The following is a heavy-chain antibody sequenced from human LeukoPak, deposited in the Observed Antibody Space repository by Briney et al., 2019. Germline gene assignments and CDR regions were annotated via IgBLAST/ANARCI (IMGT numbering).Heavy chain of an antibody. D-gene: IGHD1-26*01. J-gene: IGHJ4*02. Sequence: EASETLSLTCTVSGASVGSAGYYWSWIRQPPGGGLEWIGYIYYISNTNYNPSLKSRVTVSVDPSKNQFSLKLNSVTAADTAVYYCARTQSQSGSYRYYFGYWGQGTLVTVSS. V-gene: IGHV4-61*08. CDR3: ARTQSQSGSYRYYFGY. CDR2: IYYISNT. CDR1: GASVGSAGYY.